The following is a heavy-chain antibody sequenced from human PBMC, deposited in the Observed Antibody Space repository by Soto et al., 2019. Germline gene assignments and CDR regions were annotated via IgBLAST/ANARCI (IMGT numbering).Heavy chain of an antibody. V-gene: IGHV3-21*01. J-gene: IGHJ4*02. CDR3: ARDFGYYDILTGYSHSALDY. D-gene: IGHD3-9*01. Sequence: GGSLRLSCAASGFTFSSYSMNWVRQAPGKGLEWVSSISSSSSYIYYADSVKGRFTISRDNAKNSLYLQMNSLRAEDTAVYYCARDFGYYDILTGYSHSALDYWGQGTLVTVSS. CDR1: GFTFSSYS. CDR2: ISSSSSYI.